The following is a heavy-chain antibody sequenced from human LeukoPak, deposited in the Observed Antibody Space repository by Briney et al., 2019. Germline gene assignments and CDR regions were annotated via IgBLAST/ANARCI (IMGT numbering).Heavy chain of an antibody. CDR2: ITAYNDNT. D-gene: IGHD3-10*01. J-gene: IGHJ4*02. Sequence: ASVKVSCKASGYTFTSYGISWVRQAPGQGLEWMGWITAYNDNTNYAQKLQGRVTMTTDTSTSTAYMELRSLRSDDTAVYYCARALLWFGEPSHIDYWGQGALVTASS. CDR1: GYTFTSYG. V-gene: IGHV1-18*01. CDR3: ARALLWFGEPSHIDY.